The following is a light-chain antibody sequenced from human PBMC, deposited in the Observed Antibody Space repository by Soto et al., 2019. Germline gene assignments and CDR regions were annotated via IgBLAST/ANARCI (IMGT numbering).Light chain of an antibody. Sequence: EIVLTQSPGTLSLSPGERATLSCRASQSVSSSHLAWYQQRPGQAPRLLIYGASRRATGIPDRFSGSGSGTDFTLTISRLEPEDFAVFYCQHYGSSPHTFGQGTNLEIK. J-gene: IGKJ2*01. CDR1: QSVSSSH. CDR3: QHYGSSPHT. CDR2: GAS. V-gene: IGKV3-20*01.